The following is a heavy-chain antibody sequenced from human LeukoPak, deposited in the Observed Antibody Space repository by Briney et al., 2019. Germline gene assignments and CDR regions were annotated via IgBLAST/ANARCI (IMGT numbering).Heavy chain of an antibody. CDR1: GFTFSDYY. Sequence: GGSLRLSCAASGFTFSDYYMSWIRQAPGKGLEWVSYISSSGSTIYYADSVKGRFTISRDNAKNSLYLQMNSLRAEDTAVYYCASSGRSWSKGEGLFDYWGQGTLVTVSS. V-gene: IGHV3-11*01. CDR2: ISSSGSTI. J-gene: IGHJ4*02. D-gene: IGHD6-13*01. CDR3: ASSGRSWSKGEGLFDY.